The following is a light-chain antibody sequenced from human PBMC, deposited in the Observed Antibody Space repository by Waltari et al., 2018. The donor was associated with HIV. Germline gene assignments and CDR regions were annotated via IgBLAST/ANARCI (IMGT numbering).Light chain of an antibody. CDR3: SSYTSSSTLV. J-gene: IGLJ2*01. V-gene: IGLV2-14*01. CDR1: SSDAGGYNY. CDR2: EVS. Sequence: QSALTQPASVSGSPGQSITISCTGTSSDAGGYNYVCWYQQHPGKAPKLMIYEVSNRPSGVSNRFSCSKSGNTASLTISGLQAEDGADYYCSSYTSSSTLVFGGGTKLTVL.